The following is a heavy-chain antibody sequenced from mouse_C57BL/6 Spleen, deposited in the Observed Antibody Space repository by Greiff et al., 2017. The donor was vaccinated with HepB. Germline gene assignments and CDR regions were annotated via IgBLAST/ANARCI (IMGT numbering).Heavy chain of an antibody. D-gene: IGHD3-3*01. V-gene: IGHV1-64*01. CDR1: GYTFTSYW. Sequence: QVQLQQSGAELVKPGASVKLSCKASGYTFTSYWMHWVKQRPGQGLEWIGMIHPNSGSTNYNEKFKSKATLTVDKSSSTAYMQLSSLTSEDSAVYYGARGGLDFYWYFDVWGTGTTVTVSS. CDR3: ARGGLDFYWYFDV. J-gene: IGHJ1*03. CDR2: IHPNSGST.